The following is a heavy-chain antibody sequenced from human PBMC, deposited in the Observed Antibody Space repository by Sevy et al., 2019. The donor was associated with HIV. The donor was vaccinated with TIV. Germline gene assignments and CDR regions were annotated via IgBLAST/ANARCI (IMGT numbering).Heavy chain of an antibody. CDR3: TTEGAD. V-gene: IGHV3-15*01. J-gene: IGHJ4*02. Sequence: GGSLRLSCAASGFTFSSYGMHWVRQGPGKGLEWVGRVRSKGDGGTEEYATPVKGRFIIARDDSKNMLYLQMNNLKIEDTGVYYCTTEGADWGQGTRVTVSS. CDR1: GFTFSSYG. CDR2: VRSKGDGGTE.